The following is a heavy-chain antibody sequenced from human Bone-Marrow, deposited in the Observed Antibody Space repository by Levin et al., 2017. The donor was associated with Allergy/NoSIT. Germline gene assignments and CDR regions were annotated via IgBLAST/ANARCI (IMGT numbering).Heavy chain of an antibody. V-gene: IGHV3-33*01. D-gene: IGHD1-26*01. CDR2: IWYDGSDR. Sequence: HTGGSLRLSCAASAFTFSAYGMHWVRQAPGRGLEWVAVIWYDGSDRYYADSVKGRFTISRDNSKNTLSLQMNSLRAEDTAIYYCTRDRGEWGQFYFDCWGQGTLVTVSS. CDR1: AFTFSAYG. CDR3: TRDRGEWGQFYFDC. J-gene: IGHJ4*02.